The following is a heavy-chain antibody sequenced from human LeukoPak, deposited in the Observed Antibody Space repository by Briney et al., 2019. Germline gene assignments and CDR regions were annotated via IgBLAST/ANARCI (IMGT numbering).Heavy chain of an antibody. D-gene: IGHD3-16*01. V-gene: IGHV3-21*01. CDR2: ITSDSHYI. J-gene: IGHJ4*02. CDR1: GFAFSDYS. CDR3: ASGGATVWGY. Sequence: GGSLRLSCAASGFAFSDYSMNWVRQASGKGLEWIAAITSDSHYIYYADSMRGRFTISRDNAENSVYLQMNGLRADDTAVYYCASGGATVWGYWGQGALVIVSP.